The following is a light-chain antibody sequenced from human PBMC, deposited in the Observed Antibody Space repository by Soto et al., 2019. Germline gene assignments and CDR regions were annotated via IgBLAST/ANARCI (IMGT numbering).Light chain of an antibody. Sequence: VICMTQSPSLLSASTGNRVTISSRMSQTISSWLAWYQQKPGKAPELLIYAASTLQSGVPSRFSGSGSGTDFTLTISCLQPEDFATYYCQQYNSYSEAFGQGTKVDI. V-gene: IGKV1D-8*01. CDR2: AAS. CDR1: QTISSW. J-gene: IGKJ1*01. CDR3: QQYNSYSEA.